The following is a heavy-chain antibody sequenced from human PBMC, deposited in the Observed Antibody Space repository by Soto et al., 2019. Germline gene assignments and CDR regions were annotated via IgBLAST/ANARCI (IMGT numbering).Heavy chain of an antibody. CDR3: ARPTYNSGSPFDY. D-gene: IGHD1-20*01. CDR2: IYHSGST. CDR1: GDSISRGGYS. V-gene: IGHV4-61*08. Sequence: SETLSVTCAVAGDSISRGGYSWGWLRQPPGKGLEWIGYIYHSGSTNYNPSLKSRVTISVDTSKNQFSLKLSSVTAADTAVYYCARPTYNSGSPFDYWGQGTLVTVSS. J-gene: IGHJ4*02.